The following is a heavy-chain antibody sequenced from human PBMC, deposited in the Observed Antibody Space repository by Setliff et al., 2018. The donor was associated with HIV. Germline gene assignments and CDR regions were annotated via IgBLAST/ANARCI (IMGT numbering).Heavy chain of an antibody. CDR3: ARRDEGCLDY. D-gene: IGHD2-21*02. Sequence: GESLKISCKGSGYSFSSDWIGWVRQMPGKGLEWMGIIYPDDSDTKYSPSFQGQVTLSADKSISTAYLQWSSLKASDTAMYYCARRDEGCLDYWGQGTLVTVSS. V-gene: IGHV5-51*01. CDR1: GYSFSSDW. CDR2: IYPDDSDT. J-gene: IGHJ4*02.